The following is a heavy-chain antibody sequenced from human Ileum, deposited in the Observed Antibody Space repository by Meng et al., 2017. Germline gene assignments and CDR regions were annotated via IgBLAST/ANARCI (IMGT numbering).Heavy chain of an antibody. D-gene: IGHD6-13*01. CDR2: INRGGNT. V-gene: IGHV4-34*01. CDR1: GGSFSGYY. J-gene: IGHJ4*02. CDR3: ARAWSSSWSFLDF. Sequence: QGQLLQWGAGLLKPSETLSLTCAVSGGSFSGYYWTWIRQSPGKGLEWIGEINRGGNTNYNPSLKSRITMSVDTSKNQFFLNLTSVTPADTAVYYCARAWSSSWSFLDFWGQGGLVTVSS.